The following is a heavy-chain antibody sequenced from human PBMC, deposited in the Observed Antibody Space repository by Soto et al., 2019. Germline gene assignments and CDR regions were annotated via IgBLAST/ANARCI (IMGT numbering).Heavy chain of an antibody. Sequence: ASVTVSCQASGYTFTSYGISWVRQAPGQGLEWMGWISAYNGNTNYAQKLQGRVTMTTDTSTSTAYMELRSLRSDDTAVYYCARDNYYDSSGYPVHDAFDIWGQGTMVTVSS. CDR3: ARDNYYDSSGYPVHDAFDI. J-gene: IGHJ3*02. V-gene: IGHV1-18*01. CDR1: GYTFTSYG. D-gene: IGHD3-22*01. CDR2: ISAYNGNT.